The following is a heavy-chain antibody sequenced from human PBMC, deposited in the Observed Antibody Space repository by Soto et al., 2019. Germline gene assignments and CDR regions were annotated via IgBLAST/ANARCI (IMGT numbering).Heavy chain of an antibody. D-gene: IGHD4-17*01. CDR1: GGTFSSYA. CDR2: IIPIFGTA. J-gene: IGHJ6*02. Sequence: GASVKVSCKASGGTFSSYAISWVRQAPGQGLDWMGGIIPIFGTANYAQKFQGRVTITADESTSTAYMELSSLRSEDTAVYYCARSREQTYGNYYYSCGMDVWGQGTTVTVSS. V-gene: IGHV1-69*13. CDR3: ARSREQTYGNYYYSCGMDV.